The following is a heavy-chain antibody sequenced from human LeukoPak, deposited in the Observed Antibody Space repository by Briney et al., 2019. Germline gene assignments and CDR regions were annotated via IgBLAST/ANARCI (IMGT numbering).Heavy chain of an antibody. CDR1: GFTFSSYE. J-gene: IGHJ4*02. Sequence: GGSLRLSCAASGFTFSSYEMNWVRQAPGKGLEWVSYISSSGSTIYYADSVKGRFTISRDNAKNSLYLQMNSLRAEDTAAYYCASEIIFGSFDYWGQGTLVTVSS. CDR3: ASEIIFGSFDY. D-gene: IGHD3-3*01. CDR2: ISSSGSTI. V-gene: IGHV3-48*03.